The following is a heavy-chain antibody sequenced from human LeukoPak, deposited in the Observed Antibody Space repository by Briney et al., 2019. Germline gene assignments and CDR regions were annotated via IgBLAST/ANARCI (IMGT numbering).Heavy chain of an antibody. J-gene: IGHJ4*02. CDR3: ARASLWFGELYVTD. CDR1: GGSISSSSYY. V-gene: IGHV4-39*01. D-gene: IGHD3-10*01. Sequence: PSETLSLTCTVSGGSISSSSYYWGWIRQPPGKGLEWIGGIYYSGSTYYNPSLKSRVTISVDTSKNLFSLKLSSVTAADTAVYYCARASLWFGELYVTDWGQGTLVTVSS. CDR2: IYYSGST.